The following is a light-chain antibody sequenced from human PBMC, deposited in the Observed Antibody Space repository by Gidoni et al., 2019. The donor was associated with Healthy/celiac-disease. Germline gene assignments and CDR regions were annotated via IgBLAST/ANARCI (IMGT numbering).Light chain of an antibody. V-gene: IGLV2-14*01. J-gene: IGLJ3*02. CDR3: SSYTSSSTHL. CDR2: EVS. CDR1: SSDVGGYNY. Sequence: QSALTQPASVYGSPGQSITISCTGTSSDVGGYNYVSWDQQHPGKAPKLMIYEVSNRPSGVSNRFSGSKSGNTASLTISGLQAEDEADYYCSSYTSSSTHLFGGGTKLTVL.